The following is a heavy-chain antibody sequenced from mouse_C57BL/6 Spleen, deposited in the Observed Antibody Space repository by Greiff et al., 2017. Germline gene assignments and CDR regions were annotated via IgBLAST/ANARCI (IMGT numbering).Heavy chain of an antibody. Sequence: EVNLVESGEGLVKPGGSLKLSCAASGFTFSSYAMSWVRQTPEKRLEWVAYISSGGDYIYYADTVKGRFTISRDNARNTLYLQMSSLKSEDTAMYYCTRDRYYGSSPYFDYWGQGTTLTVSS. CDR2: ISSGGDYI. CDR1: GFTFSSYA. D-gene: IGHD1-1*01. V-gene: IGHV5-9-1*02. J-gene: IGHJ2*01. CDR3: TRDRYYGSSPYFDY.